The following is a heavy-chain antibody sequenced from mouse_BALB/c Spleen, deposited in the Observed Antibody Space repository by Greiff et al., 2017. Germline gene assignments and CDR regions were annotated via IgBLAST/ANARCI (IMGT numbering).Heavy chain of an antibody. CDR2: IWGGGST. D-gene: IGHD1-2*01. V-gene: IGHV2-6-5*01. Sequence: QVQLKESGPGLVAPSQSLSITCTVSGFSLTDYGVSWIRQPPGKGLEWLGVIWGGGSTYYNSALKSRLSISKDNSKSQVFLKMNSLQTDDTAMYYCAKHRNYGSPFYYAMDYWGQGTSVTVSS. CDR3: AKHRNYGSPFYYAMDY. CDR1: GFSLTDYG. J-gene: IGHJ4*01.